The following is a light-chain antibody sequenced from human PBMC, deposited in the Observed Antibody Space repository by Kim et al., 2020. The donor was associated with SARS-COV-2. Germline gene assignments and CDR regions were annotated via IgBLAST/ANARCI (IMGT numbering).Light chain of an antibody. CDR3: QQYGSSPRT. Sequence: EIVLTQSPVTLSLSPGEGATLSCGASQSVYGNYLAWYQQKPGLAPRLLIYGASSRATGIPDRFSGSGSGTDFTLTISRLEPEDFAVYYCQQYGSSPRTFGQGTKLEIK. J-gene: IGKJ1*01. V-gene: IGKV3D-20*01. CDR1: QSVYGNY. CDR2: GAS.